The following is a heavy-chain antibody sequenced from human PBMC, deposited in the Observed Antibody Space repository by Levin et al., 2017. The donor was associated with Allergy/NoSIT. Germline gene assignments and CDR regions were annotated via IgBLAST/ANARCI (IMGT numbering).Heavy chain of an antibody. V-gene: IGHV1-18*01. D-gene: IGHD4-17*01. Sequence: FFKAAGYTFTNYGFSWIRQAPGQFLSFLFCFRSSRAPPPSAQKLQGRLNMTTDTSTNTAYMELRSLRSDDTAVYYCARDSREYGDYVDYWGQGTLVTVSS. J-gene: IGHJ4*02. CDR2: FRSSRAPP. CDR3: ARDSREYGDYVDY. CDR1: GYTFTNYG.